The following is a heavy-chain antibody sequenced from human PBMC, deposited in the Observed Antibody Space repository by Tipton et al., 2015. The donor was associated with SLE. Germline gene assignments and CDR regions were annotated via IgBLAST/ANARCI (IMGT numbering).Heavy chain of an antibody. V-gene: IGHV4-59*12. J-gene: IGHJ3*02. CDR3: ATFFGHSSAFPDALDI. CDR2: IFYSGST. Sequence: TLSLTCTVSGGSISGYYWSWLRQPPGKGLEWIGYIFYSGSTNYNPSLKSRVTISVETSKNHFSLTLSSATAADTAVYYCATFFGHSSAFPDALDIWGQGTMVTVSS. D-gene: IGHD6-6*01. CDR1: GGSISGYY.